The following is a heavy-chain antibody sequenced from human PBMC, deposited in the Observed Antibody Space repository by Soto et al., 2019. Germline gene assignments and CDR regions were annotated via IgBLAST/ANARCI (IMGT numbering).Heavy chain of an antibody. CDR2: ISSSGTTI. Sequence: DVQLVESGGGLVQPGGSLRLACAASGLTFNIYSMTWVRQAPGKGLEWVSYISSSGTTIRSADSVKGRFTFSRDNANSALYLQMDSLRVEDTAVYYCARMGLKGSPYYYMDVWGKGTTVTVSS. J-gene: IGHJ6*03. V-gene: IGHV3-48*01. CDR1: GLTFNIYS. CDR3: ARMGLKGSPYYYMDV. D-gene: IGHD3-16*01.